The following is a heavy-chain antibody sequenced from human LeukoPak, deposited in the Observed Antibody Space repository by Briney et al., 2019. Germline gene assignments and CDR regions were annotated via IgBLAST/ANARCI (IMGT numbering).Heavy chain of an antibody. J-gene: IGHJ4*02. CDR1: GFTFSSYA. V-gene: IGHV3-30*01. Sequence: GGSLRLSCAASGFTFSSYAMHWVRQAPGKGREWVAVISYDGSNKYYADSVKGRFTISRDNSKNTLYLQMNSLRAEDTAVYYCARDLYYYGSGSYYPPGYWGQGTLVTVSS. CDR2: ISYDGSNK. D-gene: IGHD3-10*01. CDR3: ARDLYYYGSGSYYPPGY.